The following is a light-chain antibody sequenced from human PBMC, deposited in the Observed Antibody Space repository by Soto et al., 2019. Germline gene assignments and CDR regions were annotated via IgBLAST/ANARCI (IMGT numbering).Light chain of an antibody. CDR1: QSISSW. V-gene: IGKV1-5*01. CDR2: AAS. J-gene: IGKJ5*01. CDR3: QQLNSYPIT. Sequence: DIQMTQSPSTLSSSVGDRVNITCRASQSISSWLAWYQQRPGKAPKLLIYAASTLQGGVPSRFSGSGSGTDCTLTINSLQPEDLATYYCQQLNSYPITFGQGTRLEI.